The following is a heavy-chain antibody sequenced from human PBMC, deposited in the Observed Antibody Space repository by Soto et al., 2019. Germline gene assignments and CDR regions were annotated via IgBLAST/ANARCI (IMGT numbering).Heavy chain of an antibody. Sequence: GGSLRLSCAASGFTFSSYAMSWVRQAPGKGLEWVSAISGSGGSTYYADSVKGRFTISRDNSKNTLYLQMNSLRAEDTAVYYYAKCVGVVPITDFDYWGQGTLVTVSS. D-gene: IGHD2-15*01. CDR3: AKCVGVVPITDFDY. CDR2: ISGSGGST. CDR1: GFTFSSYA. J-gene: IGHJ4*02. V-gene: IGHV3-23*01.